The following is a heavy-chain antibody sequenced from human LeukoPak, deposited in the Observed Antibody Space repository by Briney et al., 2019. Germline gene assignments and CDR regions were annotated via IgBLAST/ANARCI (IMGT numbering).Heavy chain of an antibody. Sequence: PSETLSLTCAVYGGSFSGYYWSWIRQSPGKGLEWIGEINHSGSTNYNPSLKSRVTISVDTSKNQFSLKLSSVTAADTAVYYCARGGRDIVVVVAATASPFDYWGQGTLVTVSS. CDR1: GGSFSGYY. J-gene: IGHJ4*02. D-gene: IGHD2-15*01. V-gene: IGHV4-34*01. CDR3: ARGGRDIVVVVAATASPFDY. CDR2: INHSGST.